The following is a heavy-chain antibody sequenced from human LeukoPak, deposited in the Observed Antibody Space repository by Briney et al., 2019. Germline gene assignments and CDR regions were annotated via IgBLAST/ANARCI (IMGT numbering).Heavy chain of an antibody. CDR3: ARDQTDYYDSSGYDY. CDR1: VFTFSSYW. Sequence: GGSLRLSCAASVFTFSSYWMHWVRQAPGKGLVWVSRINSDGSSTSYADSVKGRFTISRDNAKNTLYLQMNSLRAEDTAVYYCARDQTDYYDSSGYDYWGQGTLVTVSS. J-gene: IGHJ4*02. CDR2: INSDGSST. V-gene: IGHV3-74*01. D-gene: IGHD3-22*01.